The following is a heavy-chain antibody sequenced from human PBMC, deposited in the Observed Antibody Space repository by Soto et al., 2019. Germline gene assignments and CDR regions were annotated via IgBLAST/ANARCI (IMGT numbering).Heavy chain of an antibody. V-gene: IGHV4-31*03. CDR1: GGSISSGGYY. CDR2: IYYSGST. Sequence: QVQLQESGPGLVKPSQSLSLTCTVSGGSISSGGYYWSWIRQFPGKGLEWIGNIYYSGSTYDSPSLKSRVSISVDTSKNQFSLKLKSVTAADTAVYYCARISGGSSGWYDLWGQGTLVTVSS. J-gene: IGHJ5*02. D-gene: IGHD3-22*01. CDR3: ARISGGSSGWYDL.